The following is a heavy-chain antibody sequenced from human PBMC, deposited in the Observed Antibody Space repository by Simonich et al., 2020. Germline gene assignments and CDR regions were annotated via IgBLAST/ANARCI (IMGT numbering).Heavy chain of an antibody. D-gene: IGHD6-13*01. CDR1: GYTFTSYG. J-gene: IGHJ4*02. Sequence: QVQLVQSGAEVKKPGASVKVSCKASGYTFTSYGISWVRQAPGQGLEWMGWISAYNWNTNFAQKLKGRVTMTTETSTSTAYMELRSRRSDDTAVYYCARDQGGRAAAATDYWGQGTLVTVSS. V-gene: IGHV1-18*01. CDR2: ISAYNWNT. CDR3: ARDQGGRAAAATDY.